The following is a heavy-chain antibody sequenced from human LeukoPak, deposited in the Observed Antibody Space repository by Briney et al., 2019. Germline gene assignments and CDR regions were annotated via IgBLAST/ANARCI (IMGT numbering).Heavy chain of an antibody. CDR3: AGAGRVRNDLDI. Sequence: GGSLRLSCAASGFTFSSYAMSWVRQAPGKGLEWVSDISGSGGSTYYADSVKGRFTISRDNAKNTLHLQMNSLTAEDTAVYYCAGAGRVRNDLDIWGQGTMVTVSS. J-gene: IGHJ3*02. CDR1: GFTFSSYA. V-gene: IGHV3-23*01. D-gene: IGHD1-14*01. CDR2: ISGSGGST.